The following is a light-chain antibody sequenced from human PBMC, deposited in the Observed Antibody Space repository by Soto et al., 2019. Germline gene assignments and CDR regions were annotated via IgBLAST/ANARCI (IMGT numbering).Light chain of an antibody. CDR2: DAS. CDR1: QSVSSY. Sequence: EIVLTQSQATLSLSPGERATLSCRASQSVSSYLAWSQQKPGQAPRILIYDASNRATGIPARFSGSGSGTDFTLTISSLEPEDFAVYYCQQRTNWPITFGPGTKVDIK. V-gene: IGKV3-11*01. CDR3: QQRTNWPIT. J-gene: IGKJ3*01.